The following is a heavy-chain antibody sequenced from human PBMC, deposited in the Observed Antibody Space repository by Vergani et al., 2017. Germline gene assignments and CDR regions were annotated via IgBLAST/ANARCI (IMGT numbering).Heavy chain of an antibody. J-gene: IGHJ6*04. CDR1: GFTFSSYG. Sequence: QVQLMESGGGVVQPGRSLRLSCVASGFTFSSYGIHWVRQAPGKGLEWVAVISYDASKKFYADSVKGRFTISRDNSKNTLYLQMNSLRPEHTAVYYCAKRIGLIMDVWGKGTTVTVSS. D-gene: IGHD3-16*01. CDR3: AKRIGLIMDV. V-gene: IGHV3-30*18. CDR2: ISYDASKK.